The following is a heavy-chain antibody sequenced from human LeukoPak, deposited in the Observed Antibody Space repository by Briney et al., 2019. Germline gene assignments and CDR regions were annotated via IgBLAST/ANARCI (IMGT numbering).Heavy chain of an antibody. CDR1: GGSISSGSYY. J-gene: IGHJ5*02. V-gene: IGHV4-61*02. Sequence: SETLSLTCTVSGGSISSGSYYWRWLRQPAGKGLEWIGRIYTSGSTNYNPSLKSRVTISVDTSKNQFSLKLSSVTAADTAVYYCARGQRYYYDSSGYNWFDPWGQGTLVTVSS. D-gene: IGHD3-22*01. CDR2: IYTSGST. CDR3: ARGQRYYYDSSGYNWFDP.